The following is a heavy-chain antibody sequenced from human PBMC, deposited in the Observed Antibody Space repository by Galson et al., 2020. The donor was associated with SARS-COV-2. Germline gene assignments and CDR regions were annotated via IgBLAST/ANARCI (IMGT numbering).Heavy chain of an antibody. CDR1: GFTFSSYE. D-gene: IGHD4-17*01. Sequence: GSLRLSCAASGFTFSSYEMKWVRQAPGKGLEWVSTIIRSGSTFYADSVKGRFTISRDNAKSSLFLQMNSLRAEDTAVYYCARRLPYYGMDGWGQGTTVTVSS. V-gene: IGHV3-48*03. CDR2: IIRSGSTF. J-gene: IGHJ6*02. CDR3: ARRLPYYGMDG.